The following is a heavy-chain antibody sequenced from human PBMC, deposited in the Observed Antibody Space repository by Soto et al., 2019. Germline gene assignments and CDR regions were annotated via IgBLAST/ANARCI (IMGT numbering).Heavy chain of an antibody. V-gene: IGHV1-18*01. Sequence: ASVKVSCKASGYTFTSYGISWVRQAPGQGLEWMGWISAYNGNTNYAQKLQGRVTMTTDTSTSTAYMELRSLRSDDTAVYYCARAFLPGYSRLTNYYYYMDVWGKGTTVTVSS. J-gene: IGHJ6*03. D-gene: IGHD2-15*01. CDR3: ARAFLPGYSRLTNYYYYMDV. CDR2: ISAYNGNT. CDR1: GYTFTSYG.